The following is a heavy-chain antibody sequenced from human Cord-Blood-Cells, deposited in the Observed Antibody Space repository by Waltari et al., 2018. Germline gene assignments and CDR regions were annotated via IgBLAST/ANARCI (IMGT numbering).Heavy chain of an antibody. CDR1: GGTFSRYA. J-gene: IGHJ5*02. CDR3: ARVFPLERRRRPNWFDP. D-gene: IGHD1-1*01. V-gene: IGHV1-69*01. Sequence: QVQLVQSGAEVKKPGSSVKVSCKASGGTFSRYAISWLRPAPRQGLEWMGGIIPIFGTENYAQKFQGRVTITADESTSTAYMELSSLRSEDTAVYYCARVFPLERRRRPNWFDPWGQGTLVTVSS. CDR2: IIPIFGTE.